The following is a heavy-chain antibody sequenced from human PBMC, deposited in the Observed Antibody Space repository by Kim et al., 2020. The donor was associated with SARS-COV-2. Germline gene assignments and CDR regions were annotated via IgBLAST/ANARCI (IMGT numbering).Heavy chain of an antibody. CDR2: ISSSSSYI. CDR1: GFTFSSYS. CDR3: ARDQYDFWSGLNY. V-gene: IGHV3-21*01. J-gene: IGHJ4*02. D-gene: IGHD3-3*01. Sequence: GGSLRLSCAASGFTFSSYSMNWVRQAPGKGLEWVSSISSSSSYIYYADSVKGRFTISRDNAKNSLYLQMNSLRAEDTAVYYCARDQYDFWSGLNYWGQGTLVTVSS.